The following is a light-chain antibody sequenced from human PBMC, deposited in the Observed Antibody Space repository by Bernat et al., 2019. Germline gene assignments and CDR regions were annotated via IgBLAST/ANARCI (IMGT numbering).Light chain of an antibody. V-gene: IGKV3-20*01. CDR2: GAS. Sequence: EIVLTQSPGTLSLSPGERATLSCRASQSVSSSYLAWYQHKPGQAPRLFIYGASTRAAGIPDRFSGSGSGTDFTLTISSLEPDDFAVYYCQQYGNLPVDTFGQGTKLEIK. J-gene: IGKJ2*01. CDR3: QQYGNLPVDT. CDR1: QSVSSSY.